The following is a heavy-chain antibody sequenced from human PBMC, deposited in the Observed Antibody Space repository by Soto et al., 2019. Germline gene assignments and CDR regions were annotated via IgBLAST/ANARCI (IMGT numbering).Heavy chain of an antibody. Sequence: ASVKVSCKASNYTFITCGITWVRQAPGQGLEWVGWITPYNGNTNYGQNFQGRVTMTADTSTSTAYMELGSLTTDDTAVYYCARDTSLYFDYWGQGTRVTVSS. CDR2: ITPYNGNT. V-gene: IGHV1-18*01. J-gene: IGHJ4*02. CDR1: NYTFITCG. CDR3: ARDTSLYFDY. D-gene: IGHD2-2*01.